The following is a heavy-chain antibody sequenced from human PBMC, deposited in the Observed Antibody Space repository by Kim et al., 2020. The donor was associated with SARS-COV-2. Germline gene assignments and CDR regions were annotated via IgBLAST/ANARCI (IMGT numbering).Heavy chain of an antibody. CDR2: INEDESET. CDR3: ARLPFGLGVRAHWYFDL. Sequence: GGSLRLSCTASGFTLSDHWMSWVRQAPGKGLEWVANINEDESETSYMDSVKGRFTISRHNARNSLFLQVNSLRDEDTAIYYCARLPFGLGVRAHWYFDLWGRGTLVTVSS. CDR1: GFTLSDHW. J-gene: IGHJ2*01. D-gene: IGHD3-3*01. V-gene: IGHV3-7*01.